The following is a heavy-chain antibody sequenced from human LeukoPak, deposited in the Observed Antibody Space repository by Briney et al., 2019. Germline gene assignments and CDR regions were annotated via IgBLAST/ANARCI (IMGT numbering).Heavy chain of an antibody. CDR2: IYYSGST. Sequence: SETLSLPCTVSGGSISSSSYYWGWIRQPPGKGLEGIGSIYYSGSTYYNPPLKSRVTISVDTSKNQFSLKLSSVTAADTAVYYCARDLKVQDAFDIWGQGTMVTVSS. CDR1: GGSISSSSYY. CDR3: ARDLKVQDAFDI. D-gene: IGHD1-1*01. J-gene: IGHJ3*02. V-gene: IGHV4-39*07.